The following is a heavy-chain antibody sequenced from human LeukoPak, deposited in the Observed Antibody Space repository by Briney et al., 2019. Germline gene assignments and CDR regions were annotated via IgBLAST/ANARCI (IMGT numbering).Heavy chain of an antibody. J-gene: IGHJ4*02. CDR2: IIPIFGTA. D-gene: IGHD1-26*01. CDR1: GYIFTDYY. Sequence: ASVKVSCKASGYIFTDYYMHWVRQAPGQELGWMGGIIPIFGTANYAQKFQGRVTITADESTSTAYMELSSLRSEDTAVYYCARENRSGSTNSWGQGTLVTVSS. CDR3: ARENRSGSTNS. V-gene: IGHV1-69*13.